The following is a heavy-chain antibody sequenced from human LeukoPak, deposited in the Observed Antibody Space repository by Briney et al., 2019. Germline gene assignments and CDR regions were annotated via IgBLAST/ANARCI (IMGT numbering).Heavy chain of an antibody. V-gene: IGHV1-2*02. J-gene: IGHJ4*02. D-gene: IGHD3-10*02. CDR3: ARVYYYARAYFDY. CDR2: INPNSGGT. Sequence: ASVKVSCKASGYTFTGYYMHWVRQAPGQGLEWMGWINPNSGGTNYAQKFQGRVTMTRDTSISTAYMELSRLRSDDTAVYYCARVYYYARAYFDYWGQGTLVTVSS. CDR1: GYTFTGYY.